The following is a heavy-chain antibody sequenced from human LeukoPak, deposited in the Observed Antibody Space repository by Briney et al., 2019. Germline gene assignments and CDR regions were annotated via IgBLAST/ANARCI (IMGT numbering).Heavy chain of an antibody. CDR3: ARHASVSGNWPRPLDY. V-gene: IGHV4-39*01. CDR1: VGSISSSSYY. J-gene: IGHJ4*02. Sequence: SETLSLTSTLSVGSISSSSYYWGWVRHPPGKWLEWIANIYYSGSTYYSPSLRSRVTISVDTSKNQFSLKPTSVTAADTAVYYCARHASVSGNWPRPLDYWGQGSLVTVSS. D-gene: IGHD3-3*01. CDR2: IYYSGST.